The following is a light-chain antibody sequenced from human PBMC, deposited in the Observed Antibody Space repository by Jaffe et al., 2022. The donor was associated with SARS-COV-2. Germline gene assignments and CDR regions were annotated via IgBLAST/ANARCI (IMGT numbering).Light chain of an antibody. Sequence: EIVLTQSPATLSLSPGERATLSCRASQSVGRDLAWYQQKPGQAPRLLICDVSNRATGIPARFSGSGSGTDFTLTISSLEPEDFAVYYCQQRSRWPLTFGGGTKVDIK. CDR1: QSVGRD. CDR3: QQRSRWPLT. CDR2: DVS. J-gene: IGKJ4*01. V-gene: IGKV3-11*01.